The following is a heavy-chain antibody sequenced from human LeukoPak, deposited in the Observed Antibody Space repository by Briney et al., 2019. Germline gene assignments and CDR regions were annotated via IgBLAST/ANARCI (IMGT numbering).Heavy chain of an antibody. Sequence: SVTVSCKASGYTFTSYGISWVRQAPGQGLSWMGRIFPIFGTANYAQKFQGRVTITTDESTSTAYMELSSLRSEDTAVYYCARDPGRQLVPQAFDYWGQGTLVTVSS. D-gene: IGHD6-13*01. CDR1: GYTFTSYG. CDR3: ARDPGRQLVPQAFDY. J-gene: IGHJ4*02. V-gene: IGHV1-69*05. CDR2: IFPIFGTA.